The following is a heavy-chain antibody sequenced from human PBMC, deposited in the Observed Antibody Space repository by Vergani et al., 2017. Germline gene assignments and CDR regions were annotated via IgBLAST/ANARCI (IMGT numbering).Heavy chain of an antibody. CDR2: ISGSGGST. CDR3: AKLWFGVPATY. J-gene: IGHJ4*02. D-gene: IGHD3-10*01. V-gene: IGHV3-23*04. CDR1: GFTFDDYA. Sequence: EVQLVESGGGLVQPGRSLRLSCAASGFTFDDYAMHWVRQAPGKGLEWVSAISGSGGSTYYADSVKGRFTISRDNSKNTLYLQMNSLRAEDTAVYYCAKLWFGVPATYWGQGTLVTVSS.